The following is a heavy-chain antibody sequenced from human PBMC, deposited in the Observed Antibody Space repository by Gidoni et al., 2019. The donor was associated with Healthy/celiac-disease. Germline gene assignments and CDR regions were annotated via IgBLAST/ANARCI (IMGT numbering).Heavy chain of an antibody. CDR1: GFTFSSYS. CDR3: ARTNSLYYYYGMDV. CDR2: ISSSSSTI. J-gene: IGHJ6*02. V-gene: IGHV3-48*02. D-gene: IGHD2-8*01. Sequence: EVQLVESGGGLVQPGGSLSLSCAASGFTFSSYSMNWVRQAPGKGLEWVSYISSSSSTIYYADSVKGRFTISRDNAKNSLYLQMNSLRDEDTAVYYCARTNSLYYYYGMDVWGQGTTVTVSS.